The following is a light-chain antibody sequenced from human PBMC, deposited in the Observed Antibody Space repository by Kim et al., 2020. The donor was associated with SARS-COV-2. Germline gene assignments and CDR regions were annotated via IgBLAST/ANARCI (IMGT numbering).Light chain of an antibody. CDR3: EAWDDSLNGPV. V-gene: IGLV1-44*01. CDR1: SSNIGRFP. Sequence: QSVLTQPPSASGTPGQRVSFSCSGGSSNIGRFPVNWYQRLPGAAPKLLIETMKVRPSGVPDRFSGSKSGTTASLVIRGLQSEDEADYYCEAWDDSLNGPVFGGGTKVTVL. CDR2: TMK. J-gene: IGLJ3*02.